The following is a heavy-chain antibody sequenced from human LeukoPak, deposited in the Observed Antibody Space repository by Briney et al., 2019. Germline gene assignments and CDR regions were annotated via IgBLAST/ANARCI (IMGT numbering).Heavy chain of an antibody. CDR3: ARELERQADD. D-gene: IGHD1-1*01. CDR1: GYTFTSYA. J-gene: IGHJ4*02. V-gene: IGHV1-3*01. Sequence: GASVKVSSKASGYTFTSYAMHWVREAPGQRVEWMGWINAGNGNTKNSQKFRGRVTITRDTSASTAYMELSSLRSEDTAVYYCARELERQADDWGQGTLVTVSS. CDR2: INAGNGNT.